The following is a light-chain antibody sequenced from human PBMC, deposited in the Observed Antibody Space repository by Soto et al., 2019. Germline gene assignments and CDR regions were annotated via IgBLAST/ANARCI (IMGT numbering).Light chain of an antibody. CDR1: QSVSRSY. CDR2: GAS. CDR3: QQYRSSPLT. J-gene: IGKJ4*01. V-gene: IGKV3-20*01. Sequence: EIVLTQSPGTLSLSPGERATLSCRASQSVSRSYLAWFQQKPGQAPRLLMYGASSRATGTPDRFSGSGSGADFTLTISRLEPEDCAVYYCQQYRSSPLTFGGGTKVEIK.